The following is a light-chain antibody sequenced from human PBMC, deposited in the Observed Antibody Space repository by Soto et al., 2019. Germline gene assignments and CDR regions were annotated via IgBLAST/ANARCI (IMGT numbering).Light chain of an antibody. Sequence: DIQLTESPSSVSVSVGDRVSITCRASQCISSWLAWYQQKPGKAPKLLIYDASSLESGIPYRFSGSGSGTEFTLTISSLQPDDFAAYYCQQYNSYSGWTFGQGTKVDI. CDR1: QCISSW. J-gene: IGKJ1*01. CDR3: QQYNSYSGWT. V-gene: IGKV1-5*01. CDR2: DAS.